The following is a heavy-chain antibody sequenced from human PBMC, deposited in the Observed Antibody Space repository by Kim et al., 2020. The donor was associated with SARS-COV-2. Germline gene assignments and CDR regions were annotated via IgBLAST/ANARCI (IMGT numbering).Heavy chain of an antibody. J-gene: IGHJ6*02. CDR2: IWHDGSKR. CDR1: GFTFTCCG. D-gene: IGHD1-1*01. CDR3: ARVGIGGTKGSMDV. Sequence: GGSLRLSCATSGFTFTCCGMHWVRQAPGKGLEWVAIIWHDGSKRSYADSVKGRFTISRDDSKSTLYLQMNSLRAEDTAVYYCARVGIGGTKGSMDVWGQGTTVTVSS. V-gene: IGHV3-33*01.